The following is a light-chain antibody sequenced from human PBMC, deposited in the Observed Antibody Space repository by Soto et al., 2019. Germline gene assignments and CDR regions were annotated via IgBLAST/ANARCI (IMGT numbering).Light chain of an antibody. CDR2: TAS. CDR3: QQYESFPLT. J-gene: IGKJ4*01. CDR1: QGINKF. Sequence: DIQMTQSPSSLSASVGDSVTITCRASQGINKFLAWFQQKPGTAPKSLISTASRLQSGVPSRFSRSESGTHFTLTINNLQPEDFATYYCQQYESFPLTFGGGTRVEIK. V-gene: IGKV1-16*01.